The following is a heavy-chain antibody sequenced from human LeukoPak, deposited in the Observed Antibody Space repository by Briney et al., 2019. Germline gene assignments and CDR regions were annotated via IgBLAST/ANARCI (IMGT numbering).Heavy chain of an antibody. V-gene: IGHV4-59*08. CDR3: ARLLVRDWFDP. Sequence: SETLSLTCTVSGGSISSYYWSWIRQPPGKGLEWIGYIYYSGSTNYNPSLKSRVTISVDTSKNQFSLKLSSVTAADTAVYYCARLLVRDWFDPWGRGTLVTVSS. J-gene: IGHJ5*02. CDR1: GGSISSYY. CDR2: IYYSGST.